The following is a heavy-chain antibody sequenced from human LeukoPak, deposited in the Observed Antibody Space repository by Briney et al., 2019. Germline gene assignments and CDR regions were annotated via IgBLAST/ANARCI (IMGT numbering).Heavy chain of an antibody. CDR2: VWSKGDNT. V-gene: IGHV3-33*01. CDR3: ARDGQSLAPYAMDV. J-gene: IGHJ6*02. CDR1: GFTFSGNA. Sequence: PGGSLRLSCAASGFTFSGNAIHWVRQAPGRGLEWVAQVWSKGDNTYYGDSMKGRFTISRDNSKNTAYLQMNNLRDEDTAVYYCARDGQSLAPYAMDVWGQGTTVIVSS.